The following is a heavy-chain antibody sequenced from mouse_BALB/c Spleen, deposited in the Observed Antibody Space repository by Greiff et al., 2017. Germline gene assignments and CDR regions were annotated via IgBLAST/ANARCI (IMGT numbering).Heavy chain of an antibody. CDR1: GYAFSSYW. D-gene: IGHD2-4*01. CDR2: IYPGDGDT. V-gene: IGHV1-80*01. CDR3: ARSYDHGD. J-gene: IGHJ4*01. Sequence: QVQLQQSGAELVRPGSSVKISCKASGYAFSSYWMNWVKQRPGQGLEWIGQIYPGDGDTNYNGKFKGKATLTADKSSSTAYMQLSSLTSEDSAVYFCARSYDHGDWGQGTSVTVSS.